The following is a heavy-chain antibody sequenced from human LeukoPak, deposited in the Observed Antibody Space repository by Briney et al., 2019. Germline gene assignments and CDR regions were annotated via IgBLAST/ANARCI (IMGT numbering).Heavy chain of an antibody. V-gene: IGHV4-4*07. Sequence: SETLSLTCTVSSGSISAFFWSWIRQPAGKGLEYIGHMYTSGSIGYNPSLKSRVTMSVDTSKNQISLKLSSVTAADTAVYFCTRSSKVSDSRGSPYYYYGMDVWGQGTTVTVSS. CDR2: MYTSGSI. D-gene: IGHD3-22*01. J-gene: IGHJ6*02. CDR1: SGSISAFF. CDR3: TRSSKVSDSRGSPYYYYGMDV.